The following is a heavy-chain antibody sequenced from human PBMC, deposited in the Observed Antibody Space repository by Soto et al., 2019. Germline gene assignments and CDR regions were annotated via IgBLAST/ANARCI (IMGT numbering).Heavy chain of an antibody. CDR3: ARDQHYYGSGSYEATYYYYGMDV. J-gene: IGHJ6*02. CDR2: ISYDGSNK. V-gene: IGHV3-30-3*01. D-gene: IGHD3-10*01. Sequence: GGSLRLSCAASGFTFSSYAMHWVRQAPGKGLEWVAVISYDGSNKYYADSVKGRFTISRDNSKNTLYLQMNSLRARDTAVYYCARDQHYYGSGSYEATYYYYGMDVWGQGTTVTVSS. CDR1: GFTFSSYA.